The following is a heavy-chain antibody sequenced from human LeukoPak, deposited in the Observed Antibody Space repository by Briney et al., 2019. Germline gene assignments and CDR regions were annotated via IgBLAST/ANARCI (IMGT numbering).Heavy chain of an antibody. J-gene: IGHJ6*02. CDR3: ARDSVVVISYYYYGMDV. Sequence: SETLSLTCTVSGGSISSYYWSWIRQPPGKGLEWIGYIYYSGSTNYNPSLKSRVTISVDTSKNQFSLKLSSVTAADTAVYYCARDSVVVISYYYYGMDVWGQGTTVTVSS. CDR1: GGSISSYY. V-gene: IGHV4-59*01. CDR2: IYYSGST. D-gene: IGHD3-22*01.